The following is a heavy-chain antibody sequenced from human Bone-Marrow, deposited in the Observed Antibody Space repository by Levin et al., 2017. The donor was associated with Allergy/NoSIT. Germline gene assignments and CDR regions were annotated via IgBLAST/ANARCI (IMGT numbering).Heavy chain of an antibody. CDR3: ARRGGVITPPFEF. D-gene: IGHD2/OR15-2a*01. V-gene: IGHV1-18*01. Sequence: ASVKVSCKASGYTFNSYGISWVRQAPGQGLEWMGWISTYNDDRKYAQKFQGRVTMTTDTSTSTAYMELRSLRSDDTAVYYCARRGGVITPPFEFWDQGTLVTVSS. J-gene: IGHJ4*02. CDR2: ISTYNDDR. CDR1: GYTFNSYG.